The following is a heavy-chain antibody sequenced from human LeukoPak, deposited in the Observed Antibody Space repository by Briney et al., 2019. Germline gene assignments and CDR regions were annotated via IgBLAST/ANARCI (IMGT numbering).Heavy chain of an antibody. J-gene: IGHJ4*02. CDR1: GGSFSGYY. D-gene: IGHD5-24*01. CDR3: ARCPRCIQSNYFDY. CDR2: INHSGST. V-gene: IGHV4-34*01. Sequence: SETLSLTCAVYGGSFSGYYWSLIRPPPGKGLGWVGEINHSGSTNYNPSLKSRVTISVDTSKNQFSLKLSSVAAADTAVYYCARCPRCIQSNYFDYWGQGTLVTVSS.